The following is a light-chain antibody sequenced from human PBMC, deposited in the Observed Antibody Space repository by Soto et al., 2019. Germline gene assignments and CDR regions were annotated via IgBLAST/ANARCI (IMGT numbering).Light chain of an antibody. Sequence: QSVLTQPASVSGSPGQSITISCTGNNNEVGGYVYVSWYQHQPGKAPQVMIYDVSSRPSGVSSRFSGSKSGNTASLTISGLQAEDEADYYCSSYTFSSYTRSTAYVFGTGTKVTVL. J-gene: IGLJ1*01. CDR1: NNEVGGYVY. V-gene: IGLV2-14*03. CDR2: DVS. CDR3: SSYTFSSYTRSTAYV.